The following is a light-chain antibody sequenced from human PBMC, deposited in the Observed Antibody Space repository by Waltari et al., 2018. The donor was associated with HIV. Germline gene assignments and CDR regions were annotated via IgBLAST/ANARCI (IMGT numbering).Light chain of an antibody. Sequence: QSALTQPHSVSGSPGQSVTMYCAGTSNDVGGYTYVSWYQQNPGKAPKLMIYDVTKRPSGVPDRFSGSKSGNTASLTISGLQADDEADYYCCSYAGSYTGVFGTGTKVTVL. CDR3: CSYAGSYTGV. CDR1: SNDVGGYTY. V-gene: IGLV2-11*01. CDR2: DVT. J-gene: IGLJ1*01.